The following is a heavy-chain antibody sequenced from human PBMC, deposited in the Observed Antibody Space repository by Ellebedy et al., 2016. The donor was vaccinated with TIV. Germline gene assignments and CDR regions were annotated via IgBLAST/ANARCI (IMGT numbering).Heavy chain of an antibody. D-gene: IGHD4-17*01. V-gene: IGHV3-74*01. CDR2: INGDGTKT. J-gene: IGHJ5*02. CDR3: AGQNYGDYAPLGS. CDR1: GFAFSRYW. Sequence: GESLKISCAASGFAFSRYWIHWVRQAPGEGLVCVSRINGDGTKTNYPDSVKGRFTISRDNDKNTLYLQMNSLRAEDTALYFCAGQNYGDYAPLGSWGQGTLVTVSS.